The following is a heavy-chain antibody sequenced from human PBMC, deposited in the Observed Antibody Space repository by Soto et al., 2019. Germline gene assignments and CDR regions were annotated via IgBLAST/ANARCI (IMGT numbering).Heavy chain of an antibody. Sequence: PGGSLRLSCAASGFTFSSYSMNWVRQAPGKGLEWVPYISSSSSTIYYADSVKGRFTISRDNAKNSLYLQMNSLRAADTAVYYCARGWAAAGKMAEYFQYWGQDTLVTVSS. CDR3: ARGWAAAGKMAEYFQY. D-gene: IGHD6-13*01. J-gene: IGHJ1*01. V-gene: IGHV3-48*01. CDR1: GFTFSSYS. CDR2: ISSSSSTI.